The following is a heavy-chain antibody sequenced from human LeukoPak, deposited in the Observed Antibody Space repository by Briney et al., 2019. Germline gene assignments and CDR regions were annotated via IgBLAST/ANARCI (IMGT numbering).Heavy chain of an antibody. D-gene: IGHD6-19*01. J-gene: IGHJ4*02. CDR3: ARHKAGWYVPTYFDY. CDR2: IYYSGST. Sequence: SETLSLTCTVSGGSVSSSSYYWGWIRQPPGKGLEWIGSIYYSGSTYYNPPLKSRVTISVDTSKNQFSLKLSSVTAADTAVYYCARHKAGWYVPTYFDYWGQGTLVTVSS. CDR1: GGSVSSSSYY. V-gene: IGHV4-39*01.